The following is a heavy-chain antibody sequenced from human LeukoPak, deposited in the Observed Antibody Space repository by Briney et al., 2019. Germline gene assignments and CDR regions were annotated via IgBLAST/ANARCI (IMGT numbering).Heavy chain of an antibody. CDR1: GFSFSTYS. D-gene: IGHD2-8*01. CDR2: ISASGGDT. Sequence: GGSLRLSCAASGFSFSTYSFSWVRQPPGKGLEWVSGISASGGDTYYADSVKGRFTISRDNSKYTLSLQMNSLRVEDTAIYYCAKDVRRCNGGCTWGQGTLVTVSS. J-gene: IGHJ5*02. CDR3: AKDVRRCNGGCT. V-gene: IGHV3-23*01.